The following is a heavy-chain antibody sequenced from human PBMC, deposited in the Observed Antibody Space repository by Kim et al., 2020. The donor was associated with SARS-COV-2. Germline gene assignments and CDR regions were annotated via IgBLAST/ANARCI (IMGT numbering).Heavy chain of an antibody. CDR1: GFTFSAYY. V-gene: IGHV3-11*06. J-gene: IGHJ5*02. CDR3: ARDYYGSGSYGEFDP. CDR2: ISISRSRT. Sequence: GGSLRLSCVASGFTFSAYYMRWIRQAPGKGLEWVSHISISRSRTDYADSVKGRFTISRDNAENSVYLQMNSLRAEDTAVYYCARDYYGSGSYGEFDPWGQGTLVTVSS. D-gene: IGHD3-10*01.